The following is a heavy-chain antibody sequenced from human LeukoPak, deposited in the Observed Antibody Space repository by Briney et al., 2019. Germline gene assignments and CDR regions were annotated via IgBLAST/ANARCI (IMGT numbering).Heavy chain of an antibody. Sequence: GSLRLSCAASGFTVSSNYMSWVRQAPGKGLEWVSVIYSGGSTYYADSVKGRFTISRDNSKNTLYLQMNSLRAEDTAVYYCARIRVPAAMEWFDPWGQGTLVTVSS. V-gene: IGHV3-66*01. CDR1: GFTVSSNY. D-gene: IGHD2-2*01. CDR3: ARIRVPAAMEWFDP. CDR2: IYSGGST. J-gene: IGHJ5*02.